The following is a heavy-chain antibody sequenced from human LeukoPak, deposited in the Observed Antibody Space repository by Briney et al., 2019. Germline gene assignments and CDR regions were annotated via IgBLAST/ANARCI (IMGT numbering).Heavy chain of an antibody. V-gene: IGHV3-23*01. Sequence: GGSLRLSCAASGFTFSSYAMSWVRQAPGKGLEWVSAISGSGGSTYYADSVKGRFTISRDNSKNTLYLQMNSLRAEDTAVYYCAKEGGTYCGGDCHPYYNWFDPWGQGTLVTVSS. CDR2: ISGSGGST. J-gene: IGHJ5*02. CDR1: GFTFSSYA. CDR3: AKEGGTYCGGDCHPYYNWFDP. D-gene: IGHD2-21*02.